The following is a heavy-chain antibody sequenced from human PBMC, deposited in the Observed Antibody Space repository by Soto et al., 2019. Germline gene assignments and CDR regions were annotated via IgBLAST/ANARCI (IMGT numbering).Heavy chain of an antibody. CDR3: ARGWQIVTGTYDY. CDR1: GASLSSVGYY. J-gene: IGHJ4*02. D-gene: IGHD1-20*01. CDR2: IFDSRTT. Sequence: QVHLQESGPGLVKPSQTLSLTCAVSGASLSSVGYYWHWLRQHPGNGMEWLGYIFDSRTTYYRPCLKSSLSISTNTSNNQFSLRPTCVTGADTAVYYCARGWQIVTGTYDYGGQGTRVTVSS. V-gene: IGHV4-31*11.